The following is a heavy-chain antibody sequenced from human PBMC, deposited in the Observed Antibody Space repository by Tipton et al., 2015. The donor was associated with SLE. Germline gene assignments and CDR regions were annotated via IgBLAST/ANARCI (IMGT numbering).Heavy chain of an antibody. J-gene: IGHJ2*01. CDR2: IYYSGST. Sequence: TLSLTCTVSGGSISSGDYYWSWIRQPPGKGLEWIGYIYYSGSTYYNPSLKSRVTISVDTSKNQFSLKLSSVTAADTAVYYCARGTAVAGRQYFDLWGRGTLVTVSS. CDR3: ARGTAVAGRQYFDL. D-gene: IGHD6-19*01. V-gene: IGHV4-30-4*01. CDR1: GGSISSGDYY.